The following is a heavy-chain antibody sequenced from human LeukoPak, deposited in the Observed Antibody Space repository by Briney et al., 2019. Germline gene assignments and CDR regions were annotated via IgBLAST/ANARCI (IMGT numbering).Heavy chain of an antibody. D-gene: IGHD5-24*01. V-gene: IGHV5-51*01. CDR3: ARFQTRTRWLQSYYFDY. J-gene: IGHJ4*02. CDR2: IYPGDSDT. CDR1: GYSSTRYW. Sequence: GESLKISCKGSGYSSTRYWIGWVRQMPGKGLEWMGIIYPGDSDTRYRPSFQGQVTISADKSISTAYLQWSSLKASDTAMYYCARFQTRTRWLQSYYFDYWGQGTLVTVSS.